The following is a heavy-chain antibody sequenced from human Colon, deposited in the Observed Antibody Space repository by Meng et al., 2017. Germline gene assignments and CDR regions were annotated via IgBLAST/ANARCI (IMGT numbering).Heavy chain of an antibody. J-gene: IGHJ4*02. V-gene: IGHV4-61*01. Sequence: QVQRREPGPGLVRPSETLSLTCNVSGGSVSSASYYWSWIRQPPGKGLEWIGLIHYSGSRNYNPSLKSRVTMSVDTSKNQVSLRLTSVTAADTAVYYCARFYGSGTFEVHDYWGQGTLVTVSS. CDR2: IHYSGSR. CDR3: ARFYGSGTFEVHDY. D-gene: IGHD3-10*01. CDR1: GGSVSSASYY.